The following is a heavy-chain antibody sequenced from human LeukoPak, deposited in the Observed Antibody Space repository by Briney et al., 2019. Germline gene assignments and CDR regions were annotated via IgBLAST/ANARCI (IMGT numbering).Heavy chain of an antibody. CDR1: GFTFRDYW. CDR2: IKYDGSDK. J-gene: IGHJ4*02. V-gene: IGHV3-7*01. CDR3: ARRNLFDY. D-gene: IGHD1-14*01. Sequence: GGSLRLSCVASGFTFRDYWMTWVRQAPGKGLEYVANIKYDGSDKYYVDSVKGRFTTSRDNAENSVYLQMNSLRVEDTAVYYCARRNLFDYWGQGTVVTVSS.